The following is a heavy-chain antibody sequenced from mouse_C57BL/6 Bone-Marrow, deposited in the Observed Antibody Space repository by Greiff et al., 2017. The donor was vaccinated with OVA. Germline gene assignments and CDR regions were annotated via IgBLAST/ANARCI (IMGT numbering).Heavy chain of an antibody. V-gene: IGHV1-64*01. Sequence: QVQLQQPGAELVKPGASVKLSCKTSGYTFTSYWMHWVKQRPGQGLEWIGMIHPNSGSTNYNEKFKSKATLTVDKSSSTAYMQLSSLTSEDSAVYYGARGGLCDSTYVEEYFDVWGRGTAITVSA. J-gene: IGHJ1*03. CDR2: IHPNSGST. D-gene: IGHD5-1*01. CDR3: ARGGLCDSTYVEEYFDV. CDR1: GYTFTSYW.